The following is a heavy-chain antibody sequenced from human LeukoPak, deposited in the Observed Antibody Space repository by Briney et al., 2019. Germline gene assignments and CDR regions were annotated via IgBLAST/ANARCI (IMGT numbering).Heavy chain of an antibody. CDR1: GFTFSSYA. D-gene: IGHD2-8*01. CDR3: ANFFQAYGYCTNGVCYYAFDI. CDR2: ISGSGGST. V-gene: IGHV3-23*01. Sequence: GGSLRLSCAASGFTFSSYAMSWVRQAPGKGLEWVSAISGSGGSTYYADSVKGRFTISRDNSKNTLYLQMNSLRAEDTAVYYCANFFQAYGYCTNGVCYYAFDIWGQGTMVTVSS. J-gene: IGHJ3*02.